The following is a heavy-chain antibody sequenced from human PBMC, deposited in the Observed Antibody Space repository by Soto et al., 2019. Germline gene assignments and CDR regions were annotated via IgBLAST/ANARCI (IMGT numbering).Heavy chain of an antibody. Sequence: QVQLVESGGGVVQPGRSLRLSCVASGFTFSSYGMHWVRQAPGKGLEWVAIISYDGSNTYYADSVKGRFTISRDNSKNTLYRQMSSLRAEDTSVYYCAKEGGLSGSYYISSSYYFDYWGQGTLVTVSS. CDR2: ISYDGSNT. CDR1: GFTFSSYG. J-gene: IGHJ4*02. V-gene: IGHV3-30*18. CDR3: AKEGGLSGSYYISSSYYFDY. D-gene: IGHD1-26*01.